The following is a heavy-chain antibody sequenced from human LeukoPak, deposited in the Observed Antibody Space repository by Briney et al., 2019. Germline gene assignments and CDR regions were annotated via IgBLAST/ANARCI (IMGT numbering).Heavy chain of an antibody. V-gene: IGHV3-11*03. CDR1: GFVFSDFY. CDR3: AKKKDLRGPTYFDY. Sequence: GGSLRLSCASSGFVFSDFYINWIRHSPGKGLEWLAYISPDGSYTTYGDSVKGRFVISRDNAKNSVSLQMNSLRAEDTAVYFCAKKKDLRGPTYFDYWGQGTLVTVSS. CDR2: ISPDGSYT. J-gene: IGHJ4*02. D-gene: IGHD1-26*01.